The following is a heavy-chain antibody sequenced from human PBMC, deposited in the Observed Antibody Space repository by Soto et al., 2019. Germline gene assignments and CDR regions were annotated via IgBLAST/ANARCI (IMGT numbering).Heavy chain of an antibody. J-gene: IGHJ6*03. CDR1: GGTFSSYT. CDR2: IIPILGIA. CDR3: ARDQDGVPAAPYYYYYMDV. V-gene: IGHV1-69*04. Sequence: GASVKVSCKASGGTFSSYTLSWVRQAPGQGLEWMGRIIPILGIANYAQKFQGRVTITADKSTSTAYMELSSLRSEDTAVYYCARDQDGVPAAPYYYYYMDVWGKGTTVTVSS. D-gene: IGHD2-2*01.